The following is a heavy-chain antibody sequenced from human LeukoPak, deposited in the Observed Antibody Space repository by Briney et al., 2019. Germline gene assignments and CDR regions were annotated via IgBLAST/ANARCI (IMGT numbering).Heavy chain of an antibody. V-gene: IGHV3-74*01. CDR1: GFTFSSYW. Sequence: PGGSLRLSCAASGFTFSSYWMHWVRQAPGKGLVWVSRINSDGSSTSYADSVKGRFTISRDNAKNTLYLQMNSLRDEDTAVYYCASWPDFWSGHYGMDVWGQGTTVTVSS. J-gene: IGHJ6*02. CDR2: INSDGSST. D-gene: IGHD3-3*01. CDR3: ASWPDFWSGHYGMDV.